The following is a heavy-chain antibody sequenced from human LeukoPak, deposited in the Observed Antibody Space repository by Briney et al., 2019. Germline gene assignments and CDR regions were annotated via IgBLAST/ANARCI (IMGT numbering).Heavy chain of an antibody. J-gene: IGHJ3*02. D-gene: IGHD6-19*01. Sequence: GGSLRLSCAASGFTFSNYAMSWVRQAPGKGLEWVSSISSSSSYIYYADSVKGRFTISRDNAKNSLYLQMNSLRAEDTAVYYCARGGYSSGWYVAFDIWGQGTTVTVSS. CDR3: ARGGYSSGWYVAFDI. CDR2: ISSSSSYI. V-gene: IGHV3-21*01. CDR1: GFTFSNYA.